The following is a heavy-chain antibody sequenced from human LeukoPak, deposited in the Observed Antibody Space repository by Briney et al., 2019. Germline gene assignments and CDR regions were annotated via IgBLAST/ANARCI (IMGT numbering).Heavy chain of an antibody. CDR3: ARGQWLVGGDYFDD. V-gene: IGHV4-61*02. Sequence: SETLSLTCTVSGGSISSGSYYWSWIRQPAGKGLEWIGRIYTSGSTNYNPSLKSRVTISVDTSKNQFSLKLSSVTAADTAVYYCARGQWLVGGDYFDDWGQGTLVTVSS. J-gene: IGHJ4*02. CDR2: IYTSGST. CDR1: GGSISSGSYY. D-gene: IGHD6-19*01.